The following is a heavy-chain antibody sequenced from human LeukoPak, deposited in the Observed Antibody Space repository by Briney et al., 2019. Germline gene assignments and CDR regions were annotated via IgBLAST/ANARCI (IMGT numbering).Heavy chain of an antibody. CDR1: GFTFSTYS. D-gene: IGHD1-26*01. Sequence: GGSLRLSCAASGFTFSTYSMNWVRQAPGKGLEWVSSISSSSSYISYADSVKGRFTISRDNAKNSLYLKMNILRAEDTAVYSFARNSIVGATRVDNWGEGALVTVSS. V-gene: IGHV3-21*01. CDR2: ISSSSSYI. J-gene: IGHJ4*02. CDR3: ARNSIVGATRVDN.